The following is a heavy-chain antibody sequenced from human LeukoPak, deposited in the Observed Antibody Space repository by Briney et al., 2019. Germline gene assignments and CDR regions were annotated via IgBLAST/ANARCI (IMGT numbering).Heavy chain of an antibody. D-gene: IGHD2-2*01. CDR2: ISFSGSYI. V-gene: IGHV3-21*01. CDR1: GFTFSNYS. J-gene: IGHJ4*02. CDR3: ARDGAMDY. Sequence: GGSLRLSCAASGFTFSNYSMNWVRQAPGKGLEWVSSISFSGSYIYYADSLRGRITISRDNAKNSLYLQMNSLRAEDTAVYYCARDGAMDYWGQGTLVTVSS.